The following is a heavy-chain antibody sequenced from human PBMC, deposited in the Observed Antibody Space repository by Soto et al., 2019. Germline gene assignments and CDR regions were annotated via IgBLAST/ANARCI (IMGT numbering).Heavy chain of an antibody. J-gene: IGHJ6*02. CDR2: ISYDGTYK. CDR3: ANEVDVAFSSLQYGMDV. CDR1: GFTFNNFA. D-gene: IGHD5-12*01. V-gene: IGHV3-30*14. Sequence: GSLRLSCAASGFTFNNFAMHWVRQAPGKGLEWVAFISYDGTYKYYADSVRGRFTVYRDNSKSTLFLQMNSLKFEDTAVYVCANEVDVAFSSLQYGMDVWGQGTTVTVSS.